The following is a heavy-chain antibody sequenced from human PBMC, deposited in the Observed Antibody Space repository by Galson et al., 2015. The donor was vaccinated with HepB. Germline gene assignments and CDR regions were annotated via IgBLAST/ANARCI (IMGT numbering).Heavy chain of an antibody. Sequence: SLRLSCAASGFTLSSFAMSWIRQAPGKGLEWVSTISGSGLNTYYADAVKGRFTISRDNFKNTLNLQVNSLRAEDTAVYYCAKIPAVAARWGWFDPWGQGTLVTVSS. CDR2: ISGSGLNT. J-gene: IGHJ5*02. V-gene: IGHV3-23*01. D-gene: IGHD6-19*01. CDR1: GFTLSSFA. CDR3: AKIPAVAARWGWFDP.